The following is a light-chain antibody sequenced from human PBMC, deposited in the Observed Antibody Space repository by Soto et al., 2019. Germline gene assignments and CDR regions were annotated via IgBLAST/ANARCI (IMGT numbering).Light chain of an antibody. CDR1: HNDIGTYDY. Sequence: QSALTQPTSVSGSPGQSITISCTGNHNDIGTYDYVSWYQQHPGRAPRLLIYGVTTRPSGISDRFSASKSGLTASLTISGFQPEDEADYYCSSFNSDRIYVFGHGTKVTVL. CDR3: SSFNSDRIYV. V-gene: IGLV2-14*03. J-gene: IGLJ1*01. CDR2: GVT.